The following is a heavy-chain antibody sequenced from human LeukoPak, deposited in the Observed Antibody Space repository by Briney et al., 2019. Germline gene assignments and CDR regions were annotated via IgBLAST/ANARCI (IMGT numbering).Heavy chain of an antibody. V-gene: IGHV3-53*01. CDR2: IYNSGST. CDR1: GFTVGYNY. CDR3: GVGATYYYYYYMDF. J-gene: IGHJ6*03. D-gene: IGHD1-26*01. Sequence: PGGSLRLSCAASGFTVGYNYMTWVRQAPGKGLEWVAAIYNSGSTYYADSVKGRFTISRDNSKNTLYLQMNSLRAEDTAVYSCGVGATYYYYYYMDFWGXXTTVTVSS.